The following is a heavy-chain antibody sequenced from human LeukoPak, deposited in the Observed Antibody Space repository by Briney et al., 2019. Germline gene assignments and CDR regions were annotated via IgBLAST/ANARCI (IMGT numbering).Heavy chain of an antibody. CDR2: IYPGDSDT. J-gene: IGHJ4*02. D-gene: IGHD1-26*01. V-gene: IGHV5-51*01. Sequence: GESLKISCKGSGSIFTNYWIAWVRQMPGKGLEGMGIIYPGDSDTRYSPSFQGQVTISADKSISTAYLQWSSLKASDTAMYYCARRSGNFQADYNFDYWGQGTLVTVSS. CDR1: GSIFTNYW. CDR3: ARRSGNFQADYNFDY.